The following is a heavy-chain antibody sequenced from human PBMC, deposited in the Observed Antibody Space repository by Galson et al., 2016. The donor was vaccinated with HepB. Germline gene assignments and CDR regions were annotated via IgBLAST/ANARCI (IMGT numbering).Heavy chain of an antibody. D-gene: IGHD4-23*01. CDR1: GFTFSSYP. J-gene: IGHJ4*02. CDR3: VRDNFADY. Sequence: SLRLSCAASGFTFSSYPMNWVRQAPGKGLQWVSTIAARSDGSYYEDSVRGRFTISRDNSKNTLSLQMNNLGVEDTALYFCVRDNFADYWGQGTLVTVSS. V-gene: IGHV3-23*01. CDR2: IAARSDGS.